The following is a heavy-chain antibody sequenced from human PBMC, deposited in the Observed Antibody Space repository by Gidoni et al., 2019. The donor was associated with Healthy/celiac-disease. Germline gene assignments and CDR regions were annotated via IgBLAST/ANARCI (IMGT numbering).Heavy chain of an antibody. V-gene: IGHV1-2*02. J-gene: IGHJ4*02. CDR1: GYTFTGYY. CDR2: IKPNSGGT. CDR3: ARGPPYYDSSGHFNKNFDY. Sequence: QVQLVQSGAEVKKPGASVKVSCKASGYTFTGYYMHWVRQAPGHGLEWMGWIKPNSGGTNYAQKFQGRVTMTRDTSISTAYMELSRLRSDDTAVYYCARGPPYYDSSGHFNKNFDYWGQGTLVTVSS. D-gene: IGHD3-22*01.